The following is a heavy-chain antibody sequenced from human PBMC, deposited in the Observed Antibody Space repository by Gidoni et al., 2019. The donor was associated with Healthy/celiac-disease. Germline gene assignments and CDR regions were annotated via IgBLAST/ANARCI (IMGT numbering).Heavy chain of an antibody. J-gene: IGHJ4*02. CDR3: AQGTNVDF. V-gene: IGHV3-23*01. Sequence: EVQLLESGGGLVQPGGSLRLSCAASGFTFSSHAMSWVRQAPGKGLEWVSVISGSGDSTHYADSVKGRFTISRDNSKNMQYVTSAPMPEPQAVYYCAQGTNVDFWGQGTLVTVSS. CDR1: GFTFSSHA. CDR2: ISGSGDST.